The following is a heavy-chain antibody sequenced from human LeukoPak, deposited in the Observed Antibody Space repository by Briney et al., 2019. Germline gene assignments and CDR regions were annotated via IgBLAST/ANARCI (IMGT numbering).Heavy chain of an antibody. V-gene: IGHV4-4*07. J-gene: IGHJ5*02. D-gene: IGHD3-10*01. Sequence: PSETLSLTCTVSGGSISSYYWSWIRQPAGKGLEWIGRIYSRGSTNYNPSLKSRVTISVDTSKNQFSLKLSSVTAADTAVYYCAREGLNMVRGVIPKEAWGWFDPWGQGTLVTVSS. CDR2: IYSRGST. CDR1: GGSISSYY. CDR3: AREGLNMVRGVIPKEAWGWFDP.